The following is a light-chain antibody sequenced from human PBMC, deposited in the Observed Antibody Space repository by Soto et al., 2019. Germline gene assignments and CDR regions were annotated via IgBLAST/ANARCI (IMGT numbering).Light chain of an antibody. J-gene: IGKJ1*01. CDR3: QQYGSPGT. V-gene: IGKV3-20*01. CDR1: QSVSSSY. CDR2: GAS. Sequence: EIVLTQSPGTLSLSPGERATLSCRASQSVSSSYLAWYQQKPGQAPRLLIFGASSRATGIPDRFSGSGSGTYFTLTISILEPEDFAVYYWQQYGSPGTFGQGTKVEIK.